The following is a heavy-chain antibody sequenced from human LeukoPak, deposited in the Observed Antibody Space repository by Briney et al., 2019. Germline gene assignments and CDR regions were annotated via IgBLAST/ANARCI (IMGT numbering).Heavy chain of an antibody. Sequence: GGSLRLSCAASGFTFSTYEMNWVRQAPGKGLEWVSYISSSGTTIYYADSVKGRFTISRDNAKNSLYLQMNSLRAEDTAVYYCAREKGAAAGYFDYWGQGTLVTVPS. J-gene: IGHJ4*02. CDR3: AREKGAAAGYFDY. CDR1: GFTFSTYE. V-gene: IGHV3-48*03. D-gene: IGHD6-13*01. CDR2: ISSSGTTI.